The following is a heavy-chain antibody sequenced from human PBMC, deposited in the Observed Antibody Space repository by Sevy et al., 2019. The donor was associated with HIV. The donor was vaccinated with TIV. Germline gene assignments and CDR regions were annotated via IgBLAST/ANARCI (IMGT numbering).Heavy chain of an antibody. Sequence: GGSLRLSCAASAFSFSTNGMHWVRQAPGKGLEWVAFIRYDGSNKFYTDSVKGRFTISRDNSKNTLYLQMNSLTTEDTAVYYCAKDQWYNWNTEGFFDYWGQGTLVTVSS. V-gene: IGHV3-30*02. CDR3: AKDQWYNWNTEGFFDY. CDR1: AFSFSTNG. CDR2: IRYDGSNK. J-gene: IGHJ4*02. D-gene: IGHD1-20*01.